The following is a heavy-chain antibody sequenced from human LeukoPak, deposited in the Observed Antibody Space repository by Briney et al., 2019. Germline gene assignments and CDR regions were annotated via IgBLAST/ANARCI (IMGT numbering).Heavy chain of an antibody. CDR2: INPNSGGT. CDR3: ARGPAAPGYFQH. Sequence: GASVKVSCKASGYTFTGYYMHWVRQAPGQGLEWMGWINPNSGGTSYAQQFQGRVTMTRDTSISTAYMELSRLRSDDTAVYYCARGPAAPGYFQHWGQGTLVTVSS. V-gene: IGHV1-2*02. J-gene: IGHJ1*01. CDR1: GYTFTGYY. D-gene: IGHD2-2*01.